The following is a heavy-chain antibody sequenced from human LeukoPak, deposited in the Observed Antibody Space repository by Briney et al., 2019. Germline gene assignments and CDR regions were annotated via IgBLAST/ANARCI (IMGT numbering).Heavy chain of an antibody. J-gene: IGHJ4*02. CDR2: IYSDNT. Sequence: GGSLRLSCTVSGFTVSSNSMSWVRQAPGKGLEWVSFIYSDNTHYSDSVKGRFTISRDNSKNTLYPQMNSLRAEDTAVYYCARRAGAYSHPYDYWGQGTLVTVSS. V-gene: IGHV3-53*01. CDR1: GFTVSSNS. CDR3: ARRAGAYSHPYDY. D-gene: IGHD4/OR15-4a*01.